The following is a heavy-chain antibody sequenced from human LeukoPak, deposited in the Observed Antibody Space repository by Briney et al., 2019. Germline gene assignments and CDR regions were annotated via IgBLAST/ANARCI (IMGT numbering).Heavy chain of an antibody. J-gene: IGHJ5*02. CDR3: AREYSSTRFDP. Sequence: SETLSLTCAVSGGPFSGYSWAWIRQPPGKGLEWIGEINHSGSTNYNPSLKSRVTISVDTSKNQFSLKLSSVTAADTAVYYCAREYSSTRFDPWGQGTLVTVSS. V-gene: IGHV4-34*01. D-gene: IGHD6-13*01. CDR1: GGPFSGYS. CDR2: INHSGST.